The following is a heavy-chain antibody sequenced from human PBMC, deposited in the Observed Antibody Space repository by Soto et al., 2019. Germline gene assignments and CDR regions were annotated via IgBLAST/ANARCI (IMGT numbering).Heavy chain of an antibody. Sequence: QVQLQESGPGLVKPSQTLSLTCTVSGGSISSGGYYWSWIRQHPGKGLEWIGYIYYSGSTYSNPSLKRRVTISVDTSKNQFSLKLSSVTAADTAVYYCAASCVACGGFNYYGMDVWGQGTTVTVSS. CDR3: AASCVACGGFNYYGMDV. J-gene: IGHJ6*02. CDR2: IYYSGST. D-gene: IGHD5-12*01. V-gene: IGHV4-31*03. CDR1: GGSISSGGYY.